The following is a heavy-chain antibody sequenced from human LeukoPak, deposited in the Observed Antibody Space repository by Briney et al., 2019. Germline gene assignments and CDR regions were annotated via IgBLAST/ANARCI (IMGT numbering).Heavy chain of an antibody. Sequence: GESLKISCTTSGYNFPNFWMGWVRQMPGKGLEWMGIIYPRDSDTRYSPSFQGQVIMSADKSISTAYLQWSSLKASDTAIYFCARLTVSDWQRFDSWGQGTLVTVSS. J-gene: IGHJ4*02. V-gene: IGHV5-51*01. D-gene: IGHD6-19*01. CDR1: GYNFPNFW. CDR3: ARLTVSDWQRFDS. CDR2: IYPRDSDT.